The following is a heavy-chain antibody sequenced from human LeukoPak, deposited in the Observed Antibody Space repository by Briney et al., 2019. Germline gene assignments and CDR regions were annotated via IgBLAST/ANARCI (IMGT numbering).Heavy chain of an antibody. CDR2: ISGSGGST. Sequence: GGSLRLSCAAPGFTFSSYAMSWVRQAPGKGLEWVSAISGSGGSTYYADSVKGRFTISRDNSKNTLYLQMNSLRAEDTAVYYCAKAPGGYSYGYSGRGYYYFDYWGQGTLVTVSS. J-gene: IGHJ4*02. CDR1: GFTFSSYA. CDR3: AKAPGGYSYGYSGRGYYYFDY. V-gene: IGHV3-23*01. D-gene: IGHD5-18*01.